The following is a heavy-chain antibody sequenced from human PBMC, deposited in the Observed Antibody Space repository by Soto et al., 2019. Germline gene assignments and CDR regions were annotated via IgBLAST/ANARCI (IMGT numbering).Heavy chain of an antibody. D-gene: IGHD6-13*01. J-gene: IGHJ5*02. V-gene: IGHV3-30-3*01. CDR2: ISADGSNK. CDR1: GFTFSSYP. Sequence: QVQLVESGGGVVQPGRSLRLSCAASGFTFSSYPVHWVRQAPGKGLEWVAVISADGSNKYYADSVKGRFTISRDNSKNTLYLQMNSLRTEDTAVYYCARDVPGGQQLVGWFDPWGQGTLVTVSS. CDR3: ARDVPGGQQLVGWFDP.